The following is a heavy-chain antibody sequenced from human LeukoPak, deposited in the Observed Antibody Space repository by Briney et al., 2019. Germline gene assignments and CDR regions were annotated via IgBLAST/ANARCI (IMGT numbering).Heavy chain of an antibody. V-gene: IGHV4-59*01. CDR1: GGSISSYY. CDR2: IYYSGST. Sequence: PSETLSLTCTVSGGSISSYYWSWIRQPPGKGLEWIGYIYYSGSTNYNPSLKSRVTISVDTSKNQFSLKLSSVTAADTAVYYCARGTPGRSSNCWGQGTLVTVSS. J-gene: IGHJ4*02. D-gene: IGHD6-19*01. CDR3: ARGTPGRSSNC.